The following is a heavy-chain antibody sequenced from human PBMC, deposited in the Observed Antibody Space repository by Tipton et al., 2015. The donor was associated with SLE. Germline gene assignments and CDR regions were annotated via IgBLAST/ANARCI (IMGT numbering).Heavy chain of an antibody. CDR3: ARDSRIGWFDP. D-gene: IGHD3-22*01. J-gene: IGHJ5*02. CDR2: INHSGST. V-gene: IGHV4-34*01. Sequence: TLSLTCAVYGGSFSGYYGSWIRQPPGKGLEWIGEINHSGSTNYNPSLKSRVTISIDTSKNHFSLKLTSVTAADTAVYYCARDSRIGWFDPWGQGTLVTVSS. CDR1: GGSFSGYY.